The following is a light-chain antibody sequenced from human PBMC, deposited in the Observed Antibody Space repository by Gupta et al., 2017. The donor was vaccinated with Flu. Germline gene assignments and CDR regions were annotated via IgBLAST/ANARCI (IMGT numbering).Light chain of an antibody. CDR3: GTWDSNMKGV. Sequence: QSVLTPPPSVSAAPGQQVTLSCSGSSSNIGNNYVSWYQQFPGTAHKLLIYENNKRPSGIPDRFSGSKSGTSATLGITGRQTGDEADYYCGTWDSNMKGVFGGGTKVTVL. J-gene: IGLJ3*02. CDR1: SSNIGNNY. V-gene: IGLV1-51*02. CDR2: ENN.